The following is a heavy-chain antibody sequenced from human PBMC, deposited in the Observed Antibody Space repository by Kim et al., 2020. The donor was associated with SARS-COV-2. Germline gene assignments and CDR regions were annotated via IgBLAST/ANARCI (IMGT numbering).Heavy chain of an antibody. CDR1: GYTFTSYA. Sequence: ASVKVSCKASGYTFTSYAMHWVRQAPGQRLEWMGWINAGNGNTKYSQKFQGRVTITRDTSASTAYMELSSLRSEDTAVYYCAGGIVVVVAATSPYYYGMDVWGQGTTVTVSS. CDR2: INAGNGNT. J-gene: IGHJ6*02. CDR3: AGGIVVVVAATSPYYYGMDV. V-gene: IGHV1-3*01. D-gene: IGHD2-15*01.